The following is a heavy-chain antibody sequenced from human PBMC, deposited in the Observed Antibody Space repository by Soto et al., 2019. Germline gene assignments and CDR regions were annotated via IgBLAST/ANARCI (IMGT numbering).Heavy chain of an antibody. J-gene: IGHJ5*02. CDR2: ISGSGGST. CDR1: GFTFSSYA. D-gene: IGHD6-13*01. CDR3: AKFVGLGSSSWYWFDP. V-gene: IGHV3-23*01. Sequence: EVQLLESGGGLVQPGGSLRLSCAASGFTFSSYAMSWVRQAPGKGLEWVSAISGSGGSTYYADSVKGRFTISRDNSKNTLYLQMNSLRAEDTAVYYCAKFVGLGSSSWYWFDPWGQGTLVTVSS.